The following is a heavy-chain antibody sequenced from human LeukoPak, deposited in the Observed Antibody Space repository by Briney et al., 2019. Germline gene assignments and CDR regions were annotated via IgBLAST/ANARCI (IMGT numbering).Heavy chain of an antibody. V-gene: IGHV3-7*03. D-gene: IGHD3-22*01. J-gene: IGHJ4*02. CDR1: GFTFSRYW. CDR2: IKQDGSKE. CDR3: ATPLDYYDSSGYHQGGD. Sequence: GGSLRLSCAASGFTFSRYWMTWVRQAPGKGLEWVANIKQDGSKENYADSVKGRFTISRDNAKNSLYLQMSSLRAEDTAVYYCATPLDYYDSSGYHQGGDWGQGTLVTVSS.